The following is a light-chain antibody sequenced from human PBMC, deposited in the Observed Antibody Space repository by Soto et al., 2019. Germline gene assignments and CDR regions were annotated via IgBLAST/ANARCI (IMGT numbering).Light chain of an antibody. CDR3: QSYDSSLSGYV. CDR1: SSNIGAGYD. CDR2: DNN. Sequence: QSVLTQPPSVSGAPGQKVTISCTGSSSNIGAGYDVNWYQQLPGTAPKLLIYDNNNRPSGVPDRFSGSKSGTSASLAITGLQAEDEADYYCQSYDSSLSGYVFGTGTKATVL. V-gene: IGLV1-40*01. J-gene: IGLJ1*01.